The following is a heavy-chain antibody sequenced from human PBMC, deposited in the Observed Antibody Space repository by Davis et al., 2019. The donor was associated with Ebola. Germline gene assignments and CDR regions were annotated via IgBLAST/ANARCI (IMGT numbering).Heavy chain of an antibody. J-gene: IGHJ4*02. D-gene: IGHD4-17*01. V-gene: IGHV5-51*01. CDR1: GYNFMTYW. CDR2: IYPRDSDA. Sequence: GESLKISCKGSGYNFMTYWIGWVRQMPGKGLEWMGVIYPRDSDARYSPSFQGQVTISADKSINTAYLQWGSLKASDTAIYYCVRAQHDYGMSFVYWGQGTLVTVSS. CDR3: VRAQHDYGMSFVY.